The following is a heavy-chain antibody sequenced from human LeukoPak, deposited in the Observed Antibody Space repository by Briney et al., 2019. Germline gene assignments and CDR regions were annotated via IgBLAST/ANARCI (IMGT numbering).Heavy chain of an antibody. CDR2: IKQDGSEE. V-gene: IGHV3-7*01. J-gene: IGHJ4*02. CDR3: ARELTPYSSASTFDY. D-gene: IGHD3-22*01. CDR1: RFTFRTYW. Sequence: GGSLRLSCAASRFTFRTYWMTWLRQAPGKGLEWVANIKQDGSEEYYVDSVKGRFTISRDNAKSSLYLQMSSLRAEDTAMYYCARELTPYSSASTFDYWGQGTLVTGSS.